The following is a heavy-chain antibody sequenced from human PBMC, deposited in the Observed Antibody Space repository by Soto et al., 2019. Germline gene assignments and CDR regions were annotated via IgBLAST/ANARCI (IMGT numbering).Heavy chain of an antibody. D-gene: IGHD3-10*02. J-gene: IGHJ4*02. CDR2: IYYDGST. CDR3: ARHLRYQGLCSFHRCFDY. CDR1: GGPIRSSTDY. Sequence: SETLSLTCTVSGGPIRSSTDYWDWIRQPPGKGLEWTGRIYYDGSTFYNPSLKSRVTTSVETSKTQCPLKMSSVPDADSAVYYCARHLRYQGLCSFHRCFDYWGQGALGTVSS. V-gene: IGHV4-39*01.